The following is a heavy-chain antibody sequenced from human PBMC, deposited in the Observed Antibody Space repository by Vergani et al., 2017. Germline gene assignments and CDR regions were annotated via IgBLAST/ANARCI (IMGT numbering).Heavy chain of an antibody. Sequence: EVQVLESGGGLVQPGGSLRLSCAASGFTFSSYAMSWVRQAPGKGLEWVSAISGSGGSTYYADSVKGRFTISRDNSKNTLYLQMNSLRAEDTAVYYCAEVSLVAMIFDYWGQGTLVTVSS. CDR2: ISGSGGST. CDR1: GFTFSSYA. CDR3: AEVSLVAMIFDY. J-gene: IGHJ4*02. V-gene: IGHV3-23*01. D-gene: IGHD2-2*01.